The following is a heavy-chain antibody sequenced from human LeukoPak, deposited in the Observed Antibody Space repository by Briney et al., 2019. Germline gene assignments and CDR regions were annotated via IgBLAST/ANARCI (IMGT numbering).Heavy chain of an antibody. V-gene: IGHV3-11*01. CDR3: ARRPSTYYYDSSGYSAAFDI. J-gene: IGHJ3*02. D-gene: IGHD3-22*01. CDR2: ISSSGSTI. CDR1: GFTFSDYY. Sequence: GGSLRLSCAASGFTFSDYYMSWIRQAPGMGLEWVSYISSSGSTIYYADSVKGRFTISRDNAKNSLYLQMNSLRAEDTAVYYCARRPSTYYYDSSGYSAAFDIWGQGTMVTVSS.